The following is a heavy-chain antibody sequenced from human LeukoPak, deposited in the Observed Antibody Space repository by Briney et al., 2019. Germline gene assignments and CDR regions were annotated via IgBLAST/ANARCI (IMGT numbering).Heavy chain of an antibody. CDR2: ISYDGSNK. CDR3: ARDGPLSGSYFDY. Sequence: GRSLRLSCATSGFTFSSYAIYWVRQAPGKGLEWVAVISYDGSNKYYADSVKGRFTISRDNSKNTLYLQMNSLRAEDTAVYYCARDGPLSGSYFDYWGQGTLVTVSS. CDR1: GFTFSSYA. J-gene: IGHJ4*02. D-gene: IGHD1-26*01. V-gene: IGHV3-30-3*01.